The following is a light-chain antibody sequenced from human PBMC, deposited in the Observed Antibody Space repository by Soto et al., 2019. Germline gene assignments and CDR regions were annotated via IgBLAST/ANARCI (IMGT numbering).Light chain of an antibody. CDR2: SNN. CDR1: TSNIGSIT. CDR3: AAWDDSLNAPV. Sequence: QSVLPQPPSASGTPGQRVTMSCSGSTSNIGSITVNWYQHLPGTAPKLLIYSNNQRPSGVPDRFSGSKSGTSASLAISGLQSEDEADYYCAAWDDSLNAPVFGGGTKLTVL. V-gene: IGLV1-44*01. J-gene: IGLJ3*02.